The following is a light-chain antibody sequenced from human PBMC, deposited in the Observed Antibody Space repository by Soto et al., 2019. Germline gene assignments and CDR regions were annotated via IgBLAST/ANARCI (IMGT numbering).Light chain of an antibody. CDR2: GAS. V-gene: IGKV3-20*01. J-gene: IGKJ4*02. Sequence: EIVLTQSPGTLSLSPGERAALSCRASQRVSSSYLAWYPQRPGQAPRLLIYGASSRATGIPDRFSGSGCGTYFTLSISRLEPEDFEVYYCQQYCSSPLTFGEGPLWRSN. CDR1: QRVSSSY. CDR3: QQYCSSPLT.